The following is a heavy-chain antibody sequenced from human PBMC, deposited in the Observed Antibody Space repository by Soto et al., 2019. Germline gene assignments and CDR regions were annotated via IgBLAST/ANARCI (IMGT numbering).Heavy chain of an antibody. J-gene: IGHJ4*01. CDR1: GFTFSHCW. CDR3: TQAETGRYSCSGNSYGRDY. CDR2: INQDGSEQ. D-gene: IGHD6-19*01. V-gene: IGHV3-7*01. Sequence: EEHLGESGGGLVQPGGSLRLSCATSGFTFSHCWMSWVRQAPGKGLEWVANINQDGSEQYYVDSVKGRFTVSRDNAKHSLYLEMNNLRADDTAMYYCTQAETGRYSCSGNSYGRDYWGHGSLVTVSS.